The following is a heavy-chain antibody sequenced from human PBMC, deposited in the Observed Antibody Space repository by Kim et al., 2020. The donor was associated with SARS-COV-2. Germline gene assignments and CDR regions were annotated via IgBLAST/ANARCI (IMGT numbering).Heavy chain of an antibody. D-gene: IGHD2-21*01. J-gene: IGHJ4*02. CDR3: ARWHGGDCLFDY. V-gene: IGHV4-30-4*01. CDR2: IYYSGSS. CDR1: GGSISSGYHY. Sequence: SETLSLTCTVSGGSISSGYHYWGWIRQPPGKGLEWIGHIYYSGSSYYNPSLKSRVTISADTSNNQFSLRLRSVTAADTAVYYCARWHGGDCLFDYWGQGTLVTVSS.